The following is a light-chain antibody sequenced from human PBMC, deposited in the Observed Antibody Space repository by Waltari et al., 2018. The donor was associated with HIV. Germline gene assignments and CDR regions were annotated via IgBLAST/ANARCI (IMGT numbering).Light chain of an antibody. J-gene: IGLJ3*02. Sequence: QSALTQPASVSGSPGQSLTISCTGTSSNIGSYNLFSWYQQHPGKAPKLMVYEVNKRPSWISNRFSGSKSGNTASLTISGLQAEDEADYYCCSFARSSTWVFGGGTKLSVL. CDR3: CSFARSSTWV. CDR1: SSNIGSYNL. V-gene: IGLV2-23*02. CDR2: EVN.